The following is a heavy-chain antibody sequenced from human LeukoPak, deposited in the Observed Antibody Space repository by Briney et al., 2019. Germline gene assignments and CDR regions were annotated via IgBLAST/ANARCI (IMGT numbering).Heavy chain of an antibody. J-gene: IGHJ1*01. CDR2: IYDGVPT. D-gene: IGHD5-12*01. Sequence: PSETLSLICTTSGLPISRFFWNWVRQPPGKGLEWIGNIYDGVPTFFNPSLKSRVTISVDTSKGQFSLQLASVTAADTAVYYCVQTTGCPGFDYWGQGILVTVSS. CDR3: VQTTGCPGFDY. CDR1: GLPISRFF. V-gene: IGHV4-4*09.